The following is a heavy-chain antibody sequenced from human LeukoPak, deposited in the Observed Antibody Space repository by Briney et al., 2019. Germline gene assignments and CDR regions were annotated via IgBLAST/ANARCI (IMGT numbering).Heavy chain of an antibody. CDR1: GFTFDDYG. V-gene: IGHV3-20*04. CDR3: ARDPRVWQLLVRTYYYYYMDV. D-gene: IGHD1-26*01. CDR2: INWNGGSA. J-gene: IGHJ6*03. Sequence: PGGSLRLPCAASGFTFDDYGMTWVRQAPGKGLEWVSSINWNGGSAGYADSVQGRFTISRDNAKNSLYLQMNSLRAEDTALYYCARDPRVWQLLVRTYYYYYMDVWGKGVAVTVSS.